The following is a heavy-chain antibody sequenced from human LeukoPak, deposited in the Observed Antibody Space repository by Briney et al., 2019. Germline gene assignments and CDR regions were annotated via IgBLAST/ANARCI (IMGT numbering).Heavy chain of an antibody. CDR1: GYTFTSYG. CDR3: ARDAMYYDFWSGFVRKLGTPNWFDP. Sequence: GSVKVSCKASGYTFTSYGISWVRQAPGQGLEWMGWISAYIGNTNYAQKLQGRVTMTTDTSTSTAYMELRSLRSDDTAVYYCARDAMYYDFWSGFVRKLGTPNWFDPWGQGTLVTVSS. J-gene: IGHJ5*02. V-gene: IGHV1-18*01. CDR2: ISAYIGNT. D-gene: IGHD3-3*01.